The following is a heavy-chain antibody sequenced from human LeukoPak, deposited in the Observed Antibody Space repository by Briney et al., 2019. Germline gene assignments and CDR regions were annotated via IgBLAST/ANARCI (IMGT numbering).Heavy chain of an antibody. J-gene: IGHJ4*02. Sequence: GGSLRLSCAASGFTFDDYAMHWVRQAPGKGLEWVSGISWNSGSIGYADSVKGRFTISRDNAKNSLYPQMNSLRAEDTAVYYCARDRRGHYDILTGYYADYWGQGTLVTVSS. CDR2: ISWNSGSI. V-gene: IGHV3-9*01. CDR1: GFTFDDYA. D-gene: IGHD3-9*01. CDR3: ARDRRGHYDILTGYYADY.